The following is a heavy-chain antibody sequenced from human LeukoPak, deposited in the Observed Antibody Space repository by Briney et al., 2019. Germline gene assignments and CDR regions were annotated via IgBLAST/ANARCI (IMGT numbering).Heavy chain of an antibody. D-gene: IGHD1-26*01. V-gene: IGHV4-59*02. Sequence: PSETLSLTCTVSVGSVSGYFWSWVRQAPGMGLDWIGHIYYSGATNYNPSLRSRVTISVDTSKNQFSLKLRSVTAADTAVYYCARAQYSGSCFDYWGQGTLVTVSS. J-gene: IGHJ4*03. CDR3: ARAQYSGSCFDY. CDR1: VGSVSGYF. CDR2: IYYSGAT.